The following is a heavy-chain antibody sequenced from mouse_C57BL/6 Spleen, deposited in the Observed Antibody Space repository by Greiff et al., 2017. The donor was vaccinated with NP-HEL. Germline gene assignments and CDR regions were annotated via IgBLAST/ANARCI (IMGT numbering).Heavy chain of an antibody. V-gene: IGHV1-76*01. J-gene: IGHJ4*01. Sequence: QVQLKQSGAELVRPGASVKLSCKASGYTFTDYYINWVKQRPGQGLEWIARIYPGSGNTYYNEKFKGKATLTAEKSSSTAYMQLSSLTSEDSAVYFCARGDYDADYYAMDYWGQGTSVTVSS. CDR2: IYPGSGNT. D-gene: IGHD2-4*01. CDR3: ARGDYDADYYAMDY. CDR1: GYTFTDYY.